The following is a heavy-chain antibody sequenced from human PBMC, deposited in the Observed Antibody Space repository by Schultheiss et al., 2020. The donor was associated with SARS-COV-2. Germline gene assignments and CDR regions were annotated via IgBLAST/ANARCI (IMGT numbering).Heavy chain of an antibody. V-gene: IGHV3-53*01. Sequence: GGSLRLSCAASGLTVSSNYMSWVRQAPGKGLEWVSVIYSGGSTYYADSVKGRFTISRDNAKNSLYLQMNSLRDEDTAVYYCATAGDGMDVWGQGNTVTVSS. CDR2: IYSGGST. J-gene: IGHJ6*02. D-gene: IGHD3-10*01. CDR1: GLTVSSNY. CDR3: ATAGDGMDV.